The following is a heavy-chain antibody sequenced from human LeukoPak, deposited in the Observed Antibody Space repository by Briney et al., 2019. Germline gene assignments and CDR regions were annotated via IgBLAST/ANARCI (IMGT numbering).Heavy chain of an antibody. CDR1: GFTFSDSA. V-gene: IGHV3-11*03. CDR2: ISSSSYT. J-gene: IGHJ3*02. Sequence: GGSLRLSCAASGFTFSDSAMSWIRQAPGKGLEWVSYISSSSYTNYADSVKGRFTISRDNAKNSLYLQMNSLRAEDTAVYYCARSGPNSSGYYPDAFDIWGQGTMVTVSS. CDR3: ARSGPNSSGYYPDAFDI. D-gene: IGHD3-22*01.